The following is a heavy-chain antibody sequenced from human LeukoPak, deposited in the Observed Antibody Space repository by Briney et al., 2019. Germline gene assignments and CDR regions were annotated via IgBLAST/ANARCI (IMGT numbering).Heavy chain of an antibody. CDR3: AKGGCRGTCNPLAY. D-gene: IGHD2-15*01. V-gene: IGHV3-23*01. J-gene: IGHJ4*02. Sequence: GSLILSCAASGFTFSGSGMSWVRPAPGKGLEWISSSGDSDGSTYYADSLKGRFTISRDNSKNTLYLQMNNLRAEDTAVYYCAKGGCRGTCNPLAYWGQGALVTVSP. CDR2: SGDSDGST. CDR1: GFTFSGSG.